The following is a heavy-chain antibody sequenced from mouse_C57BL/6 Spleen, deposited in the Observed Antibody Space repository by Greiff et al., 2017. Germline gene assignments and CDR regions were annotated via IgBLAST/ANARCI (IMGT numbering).Heavy chain of an antibody. V-gene: IGHV1-55*01. CDR2: IYPGNGST. Sequence: QVQLQQPGAELVKPGASVKMSCKASGYTFTNYSIHWVKQRPGQGLEWIGDIYPGNGSTNYNEKFKGKATLTVDTSSSTAYMEFRSLTSEDSAVYYCARNRSLLGTMDDWGQGTSVTVSS. J-gene: IGHJ4*01. D-gene: IGHD2-1*01. CDR3: ARNRSLLGTMDD. CDR1: GYTFTNYS.